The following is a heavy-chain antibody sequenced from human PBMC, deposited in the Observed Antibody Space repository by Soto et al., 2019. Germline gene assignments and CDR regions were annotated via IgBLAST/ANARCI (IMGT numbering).Heavy chain of an antibody. CDR3: ARVPPVRYYDSSGTFDY. D-gene: IGHD3-22*01. V-gene: IGHV4-34*01. J-gene: IGHJ4*02. Sequence: SETLSLTCAVYGVSFSGYYWSWIRQPPGKGLEWIGEINHSGSTNYNPSLKSRVTISVDTSKNQFSLKLSSVTAADTAVYYCARVPPVRYYDSSGTFDYWGQGTLVTVS. CDR2: INHSGST. CDR1: GVSFSGYY.